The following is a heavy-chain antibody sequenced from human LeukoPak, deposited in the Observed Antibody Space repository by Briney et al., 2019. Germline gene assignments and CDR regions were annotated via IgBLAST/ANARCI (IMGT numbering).Heavy chain of an antibody. J-gene: IGHJ4*02. CDR2: IRYDGSNK. D-gene: IGHD3-10*01. V-gene: IGHV3-30*02. CDR3: AKGHKGFYYGSGSSFDY. CDR1: GFTFSSYG. Sequence: GGSLRLSCAASGFTFSSYGMHWVRQAPGKGLEWVAFIRYDGSNKCYADSVKGRFTLSRDNSKNTLYLQMNSLRAEDTAVYYCAKGHKGFYYGSGSSFDYWGQGTLVTVSS.